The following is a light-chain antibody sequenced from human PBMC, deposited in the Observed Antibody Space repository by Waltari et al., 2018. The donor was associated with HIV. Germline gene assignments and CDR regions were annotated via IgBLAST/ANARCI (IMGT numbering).Light chain of an antibody. J-gene: IGLJ3*02. V-gene: IGLV2-14*03. CDR2: DVD. CDR3: ASFTGDNTVM. CDR1: DPAFSLYKF. Sequence: AVTQPASVSGLPVQSTTISCTGADPAFSLYKFVSWYQQHSGKPPRLILYDVDSRASGVSDRFSGSMSGNTASLTISGLRAEDEGHYYCASFTGDNTVMFGGGTEVTVL.